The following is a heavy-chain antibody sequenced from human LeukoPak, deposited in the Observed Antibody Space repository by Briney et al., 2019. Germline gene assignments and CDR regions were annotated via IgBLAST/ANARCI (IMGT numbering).Heavy chain of an antibody. Sequence: VKVSCKASGYTFTSCAISWVRQAPGQGLEWMGWISAYNGNTNYAQKLQGRVTMTTDASTSTAYMELRSLRSDDTAVYYCALKVGAYFDYWGQGTLVTVSS. D-gene: IGHD1-26*01. CDR2: ISAYNGNT. J-gene: IGHJ4*02. CDR1: GYTFTSCA. CDR3: ALKVGAYFDY. V-gene: IGHV1-18*01.